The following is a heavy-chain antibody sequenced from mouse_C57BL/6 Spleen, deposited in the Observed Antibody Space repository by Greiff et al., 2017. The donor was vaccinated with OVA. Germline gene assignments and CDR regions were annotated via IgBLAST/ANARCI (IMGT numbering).Heavy chain of an antibody. CDR1: GYTFTSYW. Sequence: QVQLQQPGAELVKPGASVKLSCKASGYTFTSYWMQWVKQRPGQGLEWIGEIDPSDSYTNYNQKFKGKATLTVDTSSSTAYMQLSSLTSEDSAVYYCARQGKLGSPYFDYWGQGTTLTVSS. CDR2: IDPSDSYT. D-gene: IGHD1-1*02. CDR3: ARQGKLGSPYFDY. J-gene: IGHJ2*01. V-gene: IGHV1-50*01.